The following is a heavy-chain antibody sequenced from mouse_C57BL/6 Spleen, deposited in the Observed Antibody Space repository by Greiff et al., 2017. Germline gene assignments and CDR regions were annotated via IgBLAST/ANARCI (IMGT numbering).Heavy chain of an antibody. CDR3: ARGDYPYAMDD. J-gene: IGHJ4*01. D-gene: IGHD2-4*01. V-gene: IGHV5-4*03. CDR2: ISDGGSYT. Sequence: DVKLEESGGGLVKPGGSLKLSCAASGFTFSSYAMSWVRQTPEKRLEWVATISDGGSYTYYPDNVKGRFTISRDNAKNNLYLQMSHLKSEDTAMYYCARGDYPYAMDDWGQGTSVTVSS. CDR1: GFTFSSYA.